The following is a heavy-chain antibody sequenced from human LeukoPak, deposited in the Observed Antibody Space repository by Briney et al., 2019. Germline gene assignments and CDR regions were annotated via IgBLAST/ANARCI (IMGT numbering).Heavy chain of an antibody. CDR3: VRDGGTDWYDP. Sequence: GGSLRLSCAASGYSVSDYWMTWVRQAPGKGLEWVANIKQDGSEKTYVDSVKGRFTISRDNAKNSLYLQMNSLRVEDTAMYYCVRDGGTDWYDPWGQGTLVTVFS. V-gene: IGHV3-7*01. CDR1: GYSVSDYW. J-gene: IGHJ5*02. CDR2: IKQDGSEK. D-gene: IGHD3-16*01.